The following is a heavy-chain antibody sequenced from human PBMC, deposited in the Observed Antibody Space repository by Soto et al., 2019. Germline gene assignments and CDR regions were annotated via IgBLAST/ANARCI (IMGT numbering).Heavy chain of an antibody. Sequence: QVHLVESGGGVAQPGRSLRLSCAASGSIFTGYGMHWVRQAPGKGLEWVAVIWFDGSNKYYADSVKGRFTISRDNSKNILYLQMNSLRVEDTAVYYCARDEIGGTTFRGYLDYWCQGTLVTVSS. CDR2: IWFDGSNK. V-gene: IGHV3-33*01. J-gene: IGHJ4*02. CDR1: GSIFTGYG. CDR3: ARDEIGGTTFRGYLDY. D-gene: IGHD1-1*01.